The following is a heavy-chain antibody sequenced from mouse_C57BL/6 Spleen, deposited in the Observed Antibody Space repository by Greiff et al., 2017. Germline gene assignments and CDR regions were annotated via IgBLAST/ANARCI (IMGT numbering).Heavy chain of an antibody. V-gene: IGHV1-81*01. CDR2: IYPRSGNT. Sequence: QVQLQQSGAELARPGASVKLSCKASGYTFTSYGISWVKQRTGQGLEWIGEIYPRSGNTYYNEKFKGKATLTADKSSSTAYMELRSLTSEDSAVYFCARRVTTVVGDYWGQGTTLTVSS. J-gene: IGHJ2*01. D-gene: IGHD1-1*01. CDR1: GYTFTSYG. CDR3: ARRVTTVVGDY.